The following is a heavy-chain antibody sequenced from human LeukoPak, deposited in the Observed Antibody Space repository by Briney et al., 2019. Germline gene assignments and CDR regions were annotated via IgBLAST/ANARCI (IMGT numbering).Heavy chain of an antibody. D-gene: IGHD4-17*01. Sequence: GGSLRLSCVASRFTFSSYAMSWVRQAPGKGLEWVSTISSSAGRTYYADSVKGRFTISRDNSKNTLYLQMNSLRAEDTAVYYCAKDVATVTTQKDWFDPWGQGTLVTVSS. J-gene: IGHJ5*02. V-gene: IGHV3-23*01. CDR1: RFTFSSYA. CDR2: ISSSAGRT. CDR3: AKDVATVTTQKDWFDP.